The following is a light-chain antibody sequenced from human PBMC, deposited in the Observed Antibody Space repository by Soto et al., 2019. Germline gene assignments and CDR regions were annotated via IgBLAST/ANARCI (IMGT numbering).Light chain of an antibody. CDR3: HRHETYPLA. J-gene: IGKJ4*01. CDR2: RAS. Sequence: TQMTQSPSTLSASVGDSVSITCRASRDIGTWLAWFQQKPGRAPNLLIYRASTLARGVPSWFSGRGSGTEFTLTISSLQPDDFATYYCHRHETYPLAFGGGTKVDI. CDR1: RDIGTW. V-gene: IGKV1-5*03.